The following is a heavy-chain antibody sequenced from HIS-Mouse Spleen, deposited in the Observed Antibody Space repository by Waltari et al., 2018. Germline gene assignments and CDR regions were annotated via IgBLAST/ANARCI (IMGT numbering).Heavy chain of an antibody. CDR1: GGSITRGGYS. J-gene: IGHJ4*02. Sequence: QLQLQESGSGLVKPSQTLSLTCAVSGGSITRGGYSWCWIRPPPGKGLEWIGYIYHSGSTYYNPSLKSRVTISVDRSKNQFSLKLSSVTAADTAVYYCARAYYYDSSGYGDYFDYWGQGTLVTVSS. CDR3: ARAYYYDSSGYGDYFDY. CDR2: IYHSGST. D-gene: IGHD3-22*01. V-gene: IGHV4-30-2*01.